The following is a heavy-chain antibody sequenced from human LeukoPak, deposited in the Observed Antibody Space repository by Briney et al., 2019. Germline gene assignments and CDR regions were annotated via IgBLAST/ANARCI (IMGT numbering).Heavy chain of an antibody. V-gene: IGHV3-30*01. D-gene: IGHD2-2*01. Sequence: GGSMRLSCAASGFTFSSYAMHWVRQAPGKGLEWVAVISYDGSNKYYADSVKGRFTISRDNSKNTLYLQMNSLRAEDTAVYYCARVQTPYCSSTSCLGAEYFQHWGQGTLVTVSS. CDR2: ISYDGSNK. CDR1: GFTFSSYA. J-gene: IGHJ1*01. CDR3: ARVQTPYCSSTSCLGAEYFQH.